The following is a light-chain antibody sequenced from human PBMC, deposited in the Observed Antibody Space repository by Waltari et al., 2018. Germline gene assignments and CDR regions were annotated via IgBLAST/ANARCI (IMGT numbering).Light chain of an antibody. CDR3: HQSYTTPRT. Sequence: DIQMTQSPSSLSASVGARVTIPCRSSQRISRLLNRYQQKPGTAPELLFYDSSSLQTGVPARFSGSGDGTDFTLTISSLLPEDFAAYDCHQSYTTPRTFGQGTRVEIK. V-gene: IGKV1-39*01. CDR1: QRISRL. J-gene: IGKJ1*01. CDR2: DSS.